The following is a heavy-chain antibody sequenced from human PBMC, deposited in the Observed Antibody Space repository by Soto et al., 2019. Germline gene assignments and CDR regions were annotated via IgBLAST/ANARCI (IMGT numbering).Heavy chain of an antibody. CDR1: GFSLSTSGVG. CDR3: AHRPLVSSRGVYFDY. Sequence: QITLKESGPTLVKPTQTLTLTCTFSGFSLSTSGVGVGWIRQPPGKALEWLALIYWNDDKRYSPSLKSRLTITKDTSKNQVVLTMTNMDPVDTATYYCAHRPLVSSRGVYFDYWGQGTLVTVSS. J-gene: IGHJ4*02. CDR2: IYWNDDK. D-gene: IGHD2-21*01. V-gene: IGHV2-5*01.